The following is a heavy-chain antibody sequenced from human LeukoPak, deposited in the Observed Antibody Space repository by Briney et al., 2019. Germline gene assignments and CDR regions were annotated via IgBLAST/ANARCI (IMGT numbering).Heavy chain of an antibody. V-gene: IGHV3-48*03. CDR3: ARDGYGGNTDWFDP. CDR1: GFTFSIYE. J-gene: IGHJ5*02. Sequence: QPGGSLRLSCAASGFTFSIYEMKLVRQAPGKGLEWVSYISSSGSTIYYADSVKGRFTISRDNAKNSLYLQMNSLRAEDTAVYYCARDGYGGNTDWFDPWGQGTLVTVSS. CDR2: ISSSGSTI. D-gene: IGHD4-23*01.